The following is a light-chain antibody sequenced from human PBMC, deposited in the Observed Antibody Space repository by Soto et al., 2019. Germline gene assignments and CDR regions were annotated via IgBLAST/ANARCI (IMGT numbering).Light chain of an antibody. CDR2: DNS. CDR1: SSNIGAGYD. V-gene: IGLV1-40*01. Sequence: QSVLTQPPSVSGAPGQRVTISCTGSSSNIGAGYDVHWYQQLPGTAPKLLIYDNSDRPSGVPDRFSGSKSGTSASLAITGLQAGDEADYYCQSYDNSLSGSGVFGGGTKLTVL. J-gene: IGLJ2*01. CDR3: QSYDNSLSGSGV.